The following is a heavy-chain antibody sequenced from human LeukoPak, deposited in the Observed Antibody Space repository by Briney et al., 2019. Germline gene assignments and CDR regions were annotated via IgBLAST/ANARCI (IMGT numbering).Heavy chain of an antibody. V-gene: IGHV3-74*01. CDR2: LKGGGSRA. Sequence: GGSLRLSCAASGFTFSSYWMHWVRQSPGKGLEGVGQLKGGGSRANYADSVRGRFTISRDNAKNTVYLQLNSLRAEDTAVYYCARDGYLAPVIAFLDYWGQGTPVTVSS. D-gene: IGHD2-2*03. CDR1: GFTFSSYW. J-gene: IGHJ4*02. CDR3: ARDGYLAPVIAFLDY.